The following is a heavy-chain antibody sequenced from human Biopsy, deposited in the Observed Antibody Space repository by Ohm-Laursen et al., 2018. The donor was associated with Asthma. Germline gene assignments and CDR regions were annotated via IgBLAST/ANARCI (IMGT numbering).Heavy chain of an antibody. Sequence: AASVKVSCKTSGYTFNSAGITWVRQAPGQGLEWMGWISVYNGNTKVAQKLQDRVTMITDTSTSTAYMELRSLRSDDTAVYFCARAVDYNQYYGIDVWGQGTTVTVS. D-gene: IGHD2/OR15-2a*01. V-gene: IGHV1-18*01. CDR2: ISVYNGNT. CDR3: ARAVDYNQYYGIDV. CDR1: GYTFNSAG. J-gene: IGHJ6*02.